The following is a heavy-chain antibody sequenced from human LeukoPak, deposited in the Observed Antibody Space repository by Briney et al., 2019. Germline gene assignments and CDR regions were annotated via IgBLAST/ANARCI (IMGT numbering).Heavy chain of an antibody. CDR1: GYSFTSYW. CDR3: ARHRAHSQWLEHDAFDI. CDR2: IYPGDSDT. V-gene: IGHV5-51*01. J-gene: IGHJ3*02. D-gene: IGHD6-19*01. Sequence: GESLKISCKGSGYSFTSYWIGWVRQMPGKGLEWMGIIYPGDSDTRYSPPFQGQVTISADKSISTAYLQWSSLKASDTAMYYCARHRAHSQWLEHDAFDIWGQGTMVTVSS.